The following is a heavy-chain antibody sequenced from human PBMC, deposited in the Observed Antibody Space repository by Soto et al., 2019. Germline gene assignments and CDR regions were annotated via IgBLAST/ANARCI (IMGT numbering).Heavy chain of an antibody. CDR1: GFTFSSYA. V-gene: IGHV3-23*01. CDR2: ISGSGGTT. J-gene: IGHJ4*02. D-gene: IGHD2-8*01. CDR3: GEDPRYCTSGVCLQNDY. Sequence: EVQLLESGGGLVQPGGSLRLSCAASGFTFSSYAMSWVRQAPGKGLEWVSGISGSGGTTYYADSVKGRFTISRDNSKNTLYLQMNSLRAEDTAVYYCGEDPRYCTSGVCLQNDYWRQGTLVTVSS.